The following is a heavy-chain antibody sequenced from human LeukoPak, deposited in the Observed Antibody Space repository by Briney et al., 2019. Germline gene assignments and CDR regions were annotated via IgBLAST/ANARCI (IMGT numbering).Heavy chain of an antibody. CDR2: IYYSGST. CDR1: GGSISSSSYY. V-gene: IGHV4-39*07. CDR3: ARSRAAGPPPPYYFDY. J-gene: IGHJ4*02. D-gene: IGHD6-6*01. Sequence: SETLSLTCTVSGGSISSSSYYWGWIRQPPGKGLEWIGSIYYSGSTYYNPSLKSRVTTSADTSKNQFSLKLSSVTAADTAVYYCARSRAAGPPPPYYFDYWGQGTLVTVSS.